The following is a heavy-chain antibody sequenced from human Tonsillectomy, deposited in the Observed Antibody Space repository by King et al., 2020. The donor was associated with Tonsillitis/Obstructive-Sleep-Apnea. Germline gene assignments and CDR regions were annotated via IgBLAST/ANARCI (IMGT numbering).Heavy chain of an antibody. J-gene: IGHJ6*03. V-gene: IGHV3-9*01. Sequence: VQLVESGGGLVQPGRSLRLSCAASGFTFDDYAMHWVRQAPGKGLEWVSGVSWNSGSRGYEDSVKGRFTISRDNAKNSLYLQMSSLRIEDTALYYCVKDSGTNYYHYYMDVWGKGTTVTVSS. CDR3: VKDSGTNYYHYYMDV. D-gene: IGHD1-1*01. CDR1: GFTFDDYA. CDR2: VSWNSGSR.